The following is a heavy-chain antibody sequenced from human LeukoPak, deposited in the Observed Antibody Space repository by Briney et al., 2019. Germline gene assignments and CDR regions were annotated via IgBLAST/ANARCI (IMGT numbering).Heavy chain of an antibody. CDR1: GGSFSGHY. V-gene: IGHV4-34*01. Sequence: SETLSLTCAVYGGSFSGHYWSWIRQPPGKGLEWIGEINHSGSTNYNPSLKSRVTISVDTSKNQFSLKLSSVTAADTAVYYCARRGRAYYGSGSYYYYYYYMDVWGKGTTVTISS. CDR2: INHSGST. J-gene: IGHJ6*03. D-gene: IGHD3-10*01. CDR3: ARRGRAYYGSGSYYYYYYYMDV.